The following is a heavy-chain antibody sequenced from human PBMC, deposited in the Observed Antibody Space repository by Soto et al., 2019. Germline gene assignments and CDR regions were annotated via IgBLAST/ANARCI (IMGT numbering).Heavy chain of an antibody. CDR1: GFTFSSYA. D-gene: IGHD2-2*01. V-gene: IGHV3-64*01. CDR2: ISSNGGST. CDR3: ARGVYCSSTSCYGLDYYYYMDV. J-gene: IGHJ6*03. Sequence: GGSLRLSCAASGFTFSSYAMHWVRQAPGKGLEYVSAISSNGGSTYYANSVKGRFTISRDNSKNTLYLQMGSLRAEDMAVYYCARGVYCSSTSCYGLDYYYYMDVWGKGTTVTVSS.